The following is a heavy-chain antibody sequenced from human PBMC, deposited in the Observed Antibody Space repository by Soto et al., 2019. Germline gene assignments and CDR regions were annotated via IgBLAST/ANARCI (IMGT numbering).Heavy chain of an antibody. CDR1: GYTFTGYY. Sequence: VKVSCKASGYTFTGYYMHWVRQAPGQGLEWKGWINPNSGGTNYAQKFQGWVTMTRDTSISTAYMELSRLRSDDTAVYYCARGGATTSPRNYYYYYGMDVWGQGTTVTVSS. CDR3: ARGGATTSPRNYYYYYGMDV. D-gene: IGHD1-26*01. J-gene: IGHJ6*02. V-gene: IGHV1-2*04. CDR2: INPNSGGT.